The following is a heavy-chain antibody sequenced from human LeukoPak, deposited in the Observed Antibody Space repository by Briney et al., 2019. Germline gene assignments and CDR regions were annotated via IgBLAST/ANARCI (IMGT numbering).Heavy chain of an antibody. CDR2: IWYDGSNK. CDR3: AREAYCSGGSCYSLYYGMDV. V-gene: IGHV3-33*01. J-gene: IGHJ6*02. CDR1: GFTFSSYG. D-gene: IGHD2-15*01. Sequence: GGSLRLSCAASGFTFSSYGMHWVRQAPGKGLEWVAVIWYDGSNKYYADSVKGRFTISRDNSKNTLYLQMNSLRAEDAAVYYCAREAYCSGGSCYSLYYGMDVWGQGTTVTVSS.